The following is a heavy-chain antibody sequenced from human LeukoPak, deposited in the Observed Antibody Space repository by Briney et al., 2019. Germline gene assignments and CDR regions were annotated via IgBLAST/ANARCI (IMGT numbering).Heavy chain of an antibody. CDR2: IYYSGST. Sequence: SETLSLTCTVSGGSISSYYWSWIRQPPGKGLEWIGYIYYSGSTNYNPSLKSRVTISVDTSKNQFSLKLSSVTAADTAVYYCAREVHYDSSGYYYFDYWGQGTLVTVSS. J-gene: IGHJ4*02. CDR1: GGSISSYY. V-gene: IGHV4-59*01. D-gene: IGHD3-22*01. CDR3: AREVHYDSSGYYYFDY.